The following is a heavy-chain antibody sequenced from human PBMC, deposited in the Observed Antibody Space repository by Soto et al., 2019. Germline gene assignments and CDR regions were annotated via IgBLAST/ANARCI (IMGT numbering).Heavy chain of an antibody. Sequence: QVQLVQSGAEVKKPGSSVKVSCKASGGTFSSYTISWVRQAPGQGPEWMGRIIPILGLANYGQKFQGRVTMTADKCTGTAYVGLSGLGSEDMDVCYCATPPRYWGQGTLVTVSS. CDR3: ATPPRY. V-gene: IGHV1-69*02. CDR2: IIPILGLA. J-gene: IGHJ4*02. CDR1: GGTFSSYT.